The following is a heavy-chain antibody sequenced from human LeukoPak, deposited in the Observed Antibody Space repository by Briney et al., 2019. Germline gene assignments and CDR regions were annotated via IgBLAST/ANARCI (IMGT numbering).Heavy chain of an antibody. CDR1: GFTFSSSE. Sequence: GGSLRLSCERSGFTFSSSEMNWVRQAPGKGLEWLSYIYRDDRPRYYADSVKGGFTISRDDARNSLYLQMSGLRAEDTAVYYCAREDSRDALDIWGRGTLVTVSS. D-gene: IGHD3-22*01. CDR2: IYRDDRPR. CDR3: AREDSRDALDI. J-gene: IGHJ3*02. V-gene: IGHV3-48*03.